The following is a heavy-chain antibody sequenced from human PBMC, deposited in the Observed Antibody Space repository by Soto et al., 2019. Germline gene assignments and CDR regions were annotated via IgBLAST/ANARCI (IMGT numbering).Heavy chain of an antibody. J-gene: IGHJ4*02. Sequence: QVQLVQSGAEVTEPGASVKVSCKASQYTFTNYYLHWVRQAPGQRPEWMGWINSGGGTIYAQKSQGRLTMTRDTSITTAYMELSRLSSDDTGFYYGATSSDWAPLLDYWGQGTLVTVSS. CDR1: QYTFTNYY. CDR3: ATSSDWAPLLDY. D-gene: IGHD6-19*01. V-gene: IGHV1-2*02. CDR2: INSGGGT.